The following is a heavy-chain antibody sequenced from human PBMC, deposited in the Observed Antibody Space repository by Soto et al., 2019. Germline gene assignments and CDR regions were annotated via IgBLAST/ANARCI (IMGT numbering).Heavy chain of an antibody. CDR3: ARDLRTDVLTVPFDF. J-gene: IGHJ4*02. CDR2: INHSGST. Sequence: PSETLSLTCAVYGGSFSGYYWSWIRQPPGKGLEWIGEINHSGSTNYNPSLKSRVTISVDTSKNQFSLKLSSVTAADTAVYYCARDLRTDVLTVPFDFWGPETLVTVSS. CDR1: GGSFSGYY. V-gene: IGHV4-34*01.